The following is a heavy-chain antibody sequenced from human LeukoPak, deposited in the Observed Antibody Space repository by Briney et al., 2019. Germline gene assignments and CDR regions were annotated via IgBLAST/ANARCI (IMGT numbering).Heavy chain of an antibody. V-gene: IGHV4-30-2*01. D-gene: IGHD3-10*01. J-gene: IGHJ5*02. CDR2: IYHSGST. Sequence: SETLSLTCAVSGGSISSGGYSWSWIRQPPGRGLEWIGYIYHSGSTYYNPSLKSRVTISVDRSKNQFSLKLSSVTAADTAVYYCARDSFYGSGNWFDPWGQGTLATVSS. CDR3: ARDSFYGSGNWFDP. CDR1: GGSISSGGYS.